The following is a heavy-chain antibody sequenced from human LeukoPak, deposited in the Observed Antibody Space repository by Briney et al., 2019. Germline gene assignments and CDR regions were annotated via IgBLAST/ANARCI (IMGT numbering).Heavy chain of an antibody. CDR3: ARLSSSSWVPRGPNFDY. CDR2: IYYSGST. Sequence: SETLSLTCTVSGGSISSYYWSWIRQTPGKGLEWIGYIYYSGSTNFNPSLKSRVTISVDTSKNQFSLKLSSVTAADTAVYYCARLSSSSWVPRGPNFDYWGQGTLVTVSS. V-gene: IGHV4-59*12. CDR1: GGSISSYY. D-gene: IGHD6-13*01. J-gene: IGHJ4*02.